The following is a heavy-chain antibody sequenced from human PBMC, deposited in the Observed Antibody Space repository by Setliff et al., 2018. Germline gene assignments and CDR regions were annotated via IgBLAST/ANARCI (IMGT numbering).Heavy chain of an antibody. CDR2: FDPEDGET. V-gene: IGHV1-24*01. CDR3: ATSPKKVTGSDYYNYYMDV. J-gene: IGHJ6*03. Sequence: GASVKVSCKASGGTFSSYAITWVRQAPGQGLEWMGGFDPEDGETIYAQKFQGRVTMTEDTSTDTAYMELSSLRSEDTAVYYCATSPKKVTGSDYYNYYMDVWGKGTTVTVSS. D-gene: IGHD3-9*01. CDR1: GGTFSSYA.